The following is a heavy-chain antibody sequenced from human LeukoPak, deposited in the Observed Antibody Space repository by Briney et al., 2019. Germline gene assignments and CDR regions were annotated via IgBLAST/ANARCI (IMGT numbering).Heavy chain of an antibody. CDR3: ARDKGKGAVYSRPIYGMDV. D-gene: IGHD6-13*01. CDR1: GFTFDDYG. V-gene: IGHV3-20*01. J-gene: IGHJ6*02. Sequence: GGSLRLSCAASGFTFDDYGMSWVRQPPGKGLEGVSGINWNGGNTGYADPVKGRFTISRDNAKNSLYLQMNSLSAEDTALYHCARDKGKGAVYSRPIYGMDVWGQGTTVTVSS. CDR2: INWNGGNT.